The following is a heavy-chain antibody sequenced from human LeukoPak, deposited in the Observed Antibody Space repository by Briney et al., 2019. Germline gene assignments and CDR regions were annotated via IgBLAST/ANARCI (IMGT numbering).Heavy chain of an antibody. Sequence: PSETLSLTCAVYGGSFSDYYWSWIRQPPGKGLEWIGEINHSGSTNYNPSFKSRVTISVDTSKNQFSLKLSSVTAADTAVYYCARRSVQLARFDYYYYMDVWGKGITVTVSS. CDR1: GGSFSDYY. V-gene: IGHV4-34*01. J-gene: IGHJ6*03. CDR3: ARRSVQLARFDYYYYMDV. D-gene: IGHD3-3*01. CDR2: INHSGST.